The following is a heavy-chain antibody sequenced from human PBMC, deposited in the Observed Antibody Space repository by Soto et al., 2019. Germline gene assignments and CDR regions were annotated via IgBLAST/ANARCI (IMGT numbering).Heavy chain of an antibody. D-gene: IGHD3-22*01. V-gene: IGHV4-59*01. Sequence: PSETLSLTCTISGGSFNNDYWTWIRQSPGKGLEWIGYIFHSGITDYNPSVKSRVTISIDKSKNLFSLKLTSVTAADTAVYYCARDRYFYDSAGYYRTLDSWGQGILVIVSS. CDR2: IFHSGIT. CDR3: ARDRYFYDSAGYYRTLDS. J-gene: IGHJ5*01. CDR1: GGSFNNDY.